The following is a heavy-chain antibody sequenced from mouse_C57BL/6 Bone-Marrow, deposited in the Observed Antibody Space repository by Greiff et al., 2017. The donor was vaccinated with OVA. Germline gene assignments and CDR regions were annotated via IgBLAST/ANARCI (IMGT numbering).Heavy chain of an antibody. V-gene: IGHV5-12*01. J-gene: IGHJ2*01. Sequence: EVKLMESGGGLVQPGGSLTLSCAASGFTFSDYYMYWVRQTPEKRLEWVAYISNGGGSTYYPDTVKGRFTISRDNAKNTLYLQMSRLKSEDTAMYYCARHLYYFDYWGKGTTLTVSA. CDR3: ARHLYYFDY. CDR1: GFTFSDYY. CDR2: ISNGGGST.